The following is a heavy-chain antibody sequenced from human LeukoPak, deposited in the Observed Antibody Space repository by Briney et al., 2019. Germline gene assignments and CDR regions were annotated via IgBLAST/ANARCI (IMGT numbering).Heavy chain of an antibody. Sequence: GESPKISCAASGFTFSGSAMHWVRQASGKGLEWVGRIRSKANSYATAYAASVKGRFTISRDDSKNTAYLQMNSLKTEDTAVYYCTRLYCSSTSCYQQDYYYYYMDVWGKGTTVTVSS. J-gene: IGHJ6*03. CDR2: IRSKANSYAT. CDR3: TRLYCSSTSCYQQDYYYYYMDV. D-gene: IGHD2-2*01. V-gene: IGHV3-73*01. CDR1: GFTFSGSA.